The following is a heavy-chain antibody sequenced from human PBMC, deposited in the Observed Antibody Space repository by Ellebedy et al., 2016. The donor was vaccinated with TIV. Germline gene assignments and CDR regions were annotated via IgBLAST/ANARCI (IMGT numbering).Heavy chain of an antibody. CDR3: ARGGYGRPFDC. CDR2: ISYDGSNK. CDR1: GFTFSNYW. V-gene: IGHV3-30*07. J-gene: IGHJ4*02. D-gene: IGHD5-12*01. Sequence: GGSLRLSCAASGFTFSNYWMKWVRQAPGKGLEWVAVISYDGSNKYYADSVKGRFTISRDNSKNTLYLQMNSLRVEDTAVYFCARGGYGRPFDCWGQGTLVTVSS.